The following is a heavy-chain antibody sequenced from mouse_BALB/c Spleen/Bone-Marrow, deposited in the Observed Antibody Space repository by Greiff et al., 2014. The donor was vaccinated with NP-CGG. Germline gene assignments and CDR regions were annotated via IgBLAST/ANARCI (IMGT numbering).Heavy chain of an antibody. CDR3: GRWGDGYYYAMDH. J-gene: IGHJ4*01. V-gene: IGHV1-37*01. CDR2: INPFNGDT. Sequence: VHVKQSGPDLVKPGASVKLSCKASGYSFTGYFLNWVRQSHGKSLEWIGRINPFNGDTFYNQKFKGKATLTVDKSSTTAHMELLSLTSEDSAVYYCGRWGDGYYYAMDHWGQGTSVTVSS. CDR1: GYSFTGYF. D-gene: IGHD2-3*01.